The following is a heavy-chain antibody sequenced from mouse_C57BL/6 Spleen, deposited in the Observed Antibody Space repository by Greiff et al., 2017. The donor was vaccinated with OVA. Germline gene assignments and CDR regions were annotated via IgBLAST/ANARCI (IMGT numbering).Heavy chain of an antibody. CDR3: ARGRVRCGSSDWYVDV. J-gene: IGHJ1*03. Sequence: QVQLQQPGAELVKPGASVKMSCKASGYTFTSYWITWVKQRPGQGLEWIGDIYPGSGSTNYNEKFKSKATLTVDTSSSTAYMQLSSLTSEDSAVYYCARGRVRCGSSDWYVDVWGTGTTVTVSS. CDR1: GYTFTSYW. D-gene: IGHD1-1*01. V-gene: IGHV1-55*01. CDR2: IYPGSGST.